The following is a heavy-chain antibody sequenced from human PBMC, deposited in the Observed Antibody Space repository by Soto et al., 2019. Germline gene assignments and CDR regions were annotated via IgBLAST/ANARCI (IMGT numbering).Heavy chain of an antibody. CDR2: ISGSGGST. Sequence: GGSLRLSCAASGFTFSSYAMSWVRQAPGKGLEWVSAISGSGGSTYYADSVKGRFTISRDNSKNTLYLQMNSLRAEDTAVYYCATSPPDYGDYSYYYYYYYMDVWGKGTTVTVSS. CDR3: ATSPPDYGDYSYYYYYYYMDV. V-gene: IGHV3-23*01. D-gene: IGHD4-17*01. CDR1: GFTFSSYA. J-gene: IGHJ6*03.